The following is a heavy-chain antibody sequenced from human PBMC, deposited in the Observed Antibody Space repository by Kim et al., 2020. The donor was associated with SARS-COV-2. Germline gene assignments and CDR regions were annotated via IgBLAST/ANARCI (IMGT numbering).Heavy chain of an antibody. CDR3: ARPWELRAVYDI. J-gene: IGHJ3*02. CDR1: GFSFGSYS. V-gene: IGHV3-23*01. CDR2: ITDSGAIT. D-gene: IGHD1-26*01. Sequence: GGSLRLSCVASGFSFGSYSRSWVRQAPGKGLEWVSGITDSGAITYYADFVKGRFTLSRDNSKSVMHLQMYTLRGEATAEYYCARPWELRAVYDIWGQGT.